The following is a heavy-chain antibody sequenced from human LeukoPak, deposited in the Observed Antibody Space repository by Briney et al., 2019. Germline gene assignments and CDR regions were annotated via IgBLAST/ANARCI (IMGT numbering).Heavy chain of an antibody. J-gene: IGHJ1*01. V-gene: IGHV3-23*01. CDR1: GFTFSSYA. CDR3: AKDLTMIVVPWYFQH. Sequence: PGGSLRLSCAASGFTFSSYAMSWVRQAPGKGLEWVSSISGSGGSTYYADSVKGRFTISRDNSKNTLYLQMNSLRAEDTAVYYCAKDLTMIVVPWYFQHWGQGTLVTVSS. CDR2: ISGSGGST. D-gene: IGHD3-22*01.